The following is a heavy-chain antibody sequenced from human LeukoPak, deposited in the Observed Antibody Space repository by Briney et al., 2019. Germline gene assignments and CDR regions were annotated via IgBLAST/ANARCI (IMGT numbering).Heavy chain of an antibody. D-gene: IGHD2-21*02. CDR3: ARETYCGGDCLPDY. CDR2: INPNSGGT. V-gene: IGHV1-2*02. Sequence: ASVKVSCKASGYTFTGYYMHWVRQAPGQGLEWMGWINPNSGGTNYAQKVQGRVTMTRDTSISTAYMELSRLRSDDTAVYYCARETYCGGDCLPDYWGQGTLVTVSS. J-gene: IGHJ4*02. CDR1: GYTFTGYY.